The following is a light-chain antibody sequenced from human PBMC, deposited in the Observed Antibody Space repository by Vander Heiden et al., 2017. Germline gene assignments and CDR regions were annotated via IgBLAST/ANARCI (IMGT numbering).Light chain of an antibody. J-gene: IGLJ3*02. Sequence: QSVLTQPPSVSGAPGQRVTISCTGSSSNFGAGYDVHWYQQLPGIAPNLLIYGNSNRPSRVPDRFSGSKSGTSASLAITGLQAEDEADYYCQSYDSSLSGWVFGGGTKLTVL. CDR2: GNS. CDR3: QSYDSSLSGWV. V-gene: IGLV1-40*01. CDR1: SSNFGAGYD.